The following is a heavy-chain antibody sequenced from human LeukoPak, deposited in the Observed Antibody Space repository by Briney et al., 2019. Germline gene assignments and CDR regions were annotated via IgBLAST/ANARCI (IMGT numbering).Heavy chain of an antibody. Sequence: SETLSLTCAVYGGSFSGYYWSWIRQPPGRGLEWIGEINHSGSINYNPSLKSRVTISVDTSKNQFSLKLSSVTAADTAVYYCARLLWFGELLSWWFDPWGQGTLVTVSS. V-gene: IGHV4-34*01. CDR2: INHSGSI. J-gene: IGHJ5*02. CDR3: ARLLWFGELLSWWFDP. CDR1: GGSFSGYY. D-gene: IGHD3-10*01.